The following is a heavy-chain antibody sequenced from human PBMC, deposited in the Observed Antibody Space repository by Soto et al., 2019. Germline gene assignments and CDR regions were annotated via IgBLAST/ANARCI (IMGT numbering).Heavy chain of an antibody. CDR1: GGTFSSYA. CDR3: ARSMAGQWLVLRSFDY. J-gene: IGHJ4*02. V-gene: IGHV1-69*06. Sequence: QVQLVQSGAEVKKPGSSVKVSCKASGGTFSSYAISWVRQAPGQGLEWMGGIIPIFGTANYAQKFQGRVTFTADKSTSTAYMELSSLRSEDTAVYYCARSMAGQWLVLRSFDYWGQGTLVTVSS. D-gene: IGHD6-19*01. CDR2: IIPIFGTA.